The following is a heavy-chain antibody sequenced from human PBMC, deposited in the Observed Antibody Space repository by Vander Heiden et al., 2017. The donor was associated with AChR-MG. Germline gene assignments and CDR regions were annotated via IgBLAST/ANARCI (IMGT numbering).Heavy chain of an antibody. CDR1: GFTFRSYS. CDR2: ISSSSSCI. CDR3: ARSPYGDYEGWYFDL. D-gene: IGHD4-17*01. V-gene: IGHV3-21*01. J-gene: IGHJ2*01. Sequence: EVQLVESGGGLVKPGGFLRLSRAASGFTFRSYSMNWVRQAPGKGLEWVSSISSSSSCICYADSVKGRFTISRDNAKNSLYLQMNSLRAEDTAVYYCARSPYGDYEGWYFDLWGRGTLVTVSS.